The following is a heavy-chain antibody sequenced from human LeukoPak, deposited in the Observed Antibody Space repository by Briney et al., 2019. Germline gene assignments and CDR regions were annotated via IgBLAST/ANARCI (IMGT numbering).Heavy chain of an antibody. CDR2: IEKDGREK. J-gene: IGHJ5*02. CDR1: GFTFSSYW. D-gene: IGHD2-8*01. CDR3: ARENGGGWIDP. V-gene: IGHV3-7*01. Sequence: GGSLRLSCAASGFTFSSYWMNWVRQAPGKGLEWVANIEKDGREKYYVDSVKGRFTISRDNAKSSLFLQMDSLRAEDTAVYYCARENGGGWIDPWGQGTLVTVSS.